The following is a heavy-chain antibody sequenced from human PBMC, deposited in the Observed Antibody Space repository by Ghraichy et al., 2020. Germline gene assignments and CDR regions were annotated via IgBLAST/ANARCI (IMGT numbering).Heavy chain of an antibody. CDR2: IIPIFGTA. D-gene: IGHD6-19*01. Sequence: SGRGECKASEGTFISYTISWVRQAPGQGLEWMGGIIPIFGTANYVQRFQGRLTITADISSSTVYMELSSLRFDDTAVYYCARERGIPVAGKYWYFDLWGRGTMVTVS. CDR3: ARERGIPVAGKYWYFDL. V-gene: IGHV1-69*06. J-gene: IGHJ2*01. CDR1: EGTFISYT.